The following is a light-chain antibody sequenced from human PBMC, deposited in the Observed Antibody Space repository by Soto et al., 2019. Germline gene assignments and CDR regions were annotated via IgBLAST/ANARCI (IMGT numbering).Light chain of an antibody. CDR2: KAS. Sequence: DIQMTQSPSTVSASVGDRVTITCRASQSISSWLAWHQQQPGKAPKLLIYKASSLESGVPSRFSGSGSGTEFTLTISSLQPDDFATYYCQQYTNYPWTFGQGTKVEIK. V-gene: IGKV1-5*03. CDR3: QQYTNYPWT. CDR1: QSISSW. J-gene: IGKJ1*01.